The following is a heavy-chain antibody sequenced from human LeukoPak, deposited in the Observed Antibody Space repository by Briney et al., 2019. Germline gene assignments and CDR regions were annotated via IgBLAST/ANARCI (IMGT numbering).Heavy chain of an antibody. V-gene: IGHV4-59*01. CDR2: IYYSGST. D-gene: IGHD2-2*01. Sequence: SETLSLTCTVSGGSISSYYWSWIRQPPGKGLEWIGYIYYSGSTNYNPSLKSRVTISVDTSKNQFSLKLSSVTAADTAVYYCVRDNRVVVPAPPSNWFDPWGQGTLVTVSS. CDR1: GGSISSYY. J-gene: IGHJ5*02. CDR3: VRDNRVVVPAPPSNWFDP.